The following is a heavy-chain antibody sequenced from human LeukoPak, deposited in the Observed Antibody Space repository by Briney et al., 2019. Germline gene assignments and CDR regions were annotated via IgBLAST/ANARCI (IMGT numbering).Heavy chain of an antibody. V-gene: IGHV3-15*01. Sequence: PGGSLRLSCVASGFTFSYSWMSWVRQAPGKGLDWVGRIKGKSDGGTADYAAVVKARFIISRDDSKDTLYLQMNSLKTEDTGIYYCAEFNTRDAFEIWGQGTMVTVSS. CDR2: IKGKSDGGTA. D-gene: IGHD1-26*01. CDR1: GFTFSYSW. J-gene: IGHJ3*02. CDR3: AEFNTRDAFEI.